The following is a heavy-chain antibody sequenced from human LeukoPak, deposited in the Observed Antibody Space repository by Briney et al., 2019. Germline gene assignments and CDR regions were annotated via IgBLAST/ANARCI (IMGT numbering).Heavy chain of an antibody. Sequence: QSGGSLRLSCAASDFSFITYAMSWVRQAPGKGLEWVSTISGGGDATYYADSAKGRFTISRDNAKNSLYLQMNSLRAEDTAVYYCAELGITMIGGVWGKGTTVTISS. CDR3: AELGITMIGGV. CDR2: ISGGGDAT. CDR1: DFSFITYA. J-gene: IGHJ6*04. D-gene: IGHD3-10*02. V-gene: IGHV3-23*01.